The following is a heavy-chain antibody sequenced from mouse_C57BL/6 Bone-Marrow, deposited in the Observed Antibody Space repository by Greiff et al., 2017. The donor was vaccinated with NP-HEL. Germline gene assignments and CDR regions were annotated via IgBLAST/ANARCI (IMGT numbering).Heavy chain of an antibody. Sequence: EVQLQQSGPELVKPGASVKISCKASGYSFTGYYMNWVKQSPEKSLEWIGEINPSTGGTTYNQKFKAKATLTVDKSSSTAYMQLKSLTSEDSAVYYCARRRSNYFDYWGQGTTLTVSS. D-gene: IGHD5-1*01. J-gene: IGHJ2*01. CDR3: ARRRSNYFDY. V-gene: IGHV1-42*01. CDR1: GYSFTGYY. CDR2: INPSTGGT.